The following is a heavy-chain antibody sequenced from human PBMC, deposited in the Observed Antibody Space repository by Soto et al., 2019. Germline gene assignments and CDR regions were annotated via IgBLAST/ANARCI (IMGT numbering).Heavy chain of an antibody. V-gene: IGHV3-66*01. CDR2: IYSGGST. Sequence: EVQLVESGGGLVQPGGSLRLSCAASGFTVSTNYMSWVRQAPGKGLEWVSVIYSGGSTYYADSVKGRFTISRNNSKNTLYLQRNSLRAEDTAVCYCARGVGGGYLDYWGQGTLVTVSS. D-gene: IGHD2-15*01. CDR3: ARGVGGGYLDY. J-gene: IGHJ4*02. CDR1: GFTVSTNY.